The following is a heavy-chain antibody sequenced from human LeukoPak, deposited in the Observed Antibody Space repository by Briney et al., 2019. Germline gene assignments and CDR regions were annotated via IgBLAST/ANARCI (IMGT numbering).Heavy chain of an antibody. D-gene: IGHD5-12*01. CDR2: IKQDGSEK. CDR1: GFTFSSYL. CDR3: ASYSSYDHFDY. V-gene: IGHV3-7*01. J-gene: IGHJ4*02. Sequence: GGSLSLSCAASGFTFSSYLMSWVRQAPGKGLEGVANIKQDGSEKYYLDSVKGRFTISRDNAKHSLSLPRISLRDEDTAVYYCASYSSYDHFDYWGQGTLVTVSS.